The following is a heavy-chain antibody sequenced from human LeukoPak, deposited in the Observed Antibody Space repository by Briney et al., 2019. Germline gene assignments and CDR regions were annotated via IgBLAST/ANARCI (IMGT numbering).Heavy chain of an antibody. Sequence: PGRSLRLSCTVSGFTFGDHAMSWVRQAPGKGLEWVGFIRSKTYGGTTEYAASVKGRFIISRDDSTSIAYLQTNSLKTEDTAVYYCTRGPIQLWLYHGMDVWGQGTTVTVSS. CDR2: IRSKTYGGTT. D-gene: IGHD5-18*01. CDR1: GFTFGDHA. J-gene: IGHJ6*02. CDR3: TRGPIQLWLYHGMDV. V-gene: IGHV3-49*04.